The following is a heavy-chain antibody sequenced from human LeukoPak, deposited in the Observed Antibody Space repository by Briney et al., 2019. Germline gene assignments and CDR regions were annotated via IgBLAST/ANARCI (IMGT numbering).Heavy chain of an antibody. Sequence: PGGSLRLSCVASGFTFSSYVMNWVRQAPGKGLEWVSTIGARGETTDYADSVKGRFTISRDNSKNTLYVQMNSLRAEDTAIYYCAKYVATGIERYFDPWGQGTLVTVSS. D-gene: IGHD6-13*01. CDR1: GFTFSSYV. V-gene: IGHV3-23*01. J-gene: IGHJ5*02. CDR3: AKYVATGIERYFDP. CDR2: IGARGETT.